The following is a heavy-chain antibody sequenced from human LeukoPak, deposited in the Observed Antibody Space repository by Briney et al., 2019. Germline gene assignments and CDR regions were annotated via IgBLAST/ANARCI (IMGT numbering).Heavy chain of an antibody. CDR1: GGSISSSDYY. V-gene: IGHV4-39*01. Sequence: SETLSLTCTVSGGSISSSDYYWAWIRQPPGKGREWIASINYSGATYYNPSLKSRITISADSSKNQYSLNLSSVTAADTAVYYCARRTKMGATDYWGQGTLVTVSS. CDR3: ARRTKMGATDY. J-gene: IGHJ4*02. CDR2: INYSGAT. D-gene: IGHD1-26*01.